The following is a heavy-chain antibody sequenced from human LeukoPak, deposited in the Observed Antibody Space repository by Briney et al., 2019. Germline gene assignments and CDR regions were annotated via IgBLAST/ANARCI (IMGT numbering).Heavy chain of an antibody. V-gene: IGHV4-30-4*01. Sequence: TSETLSLTCTVSGGSISSGDYYWSWIRQPPGKGLEWIGYIYYSGSTYYNPSLKSRVTISVDTSKNQFSLKLSSVTAADTAVYYCARDQTELYGSGPGWFDPWGQGTLVTVSS. D-gene: IGHD3-10*01. CDR1: GGSISSGDYY. J-gene: IGHJ5*02. CDR3: ARDQTELYGSGPGWFDP. CDR2: IYYSGST.